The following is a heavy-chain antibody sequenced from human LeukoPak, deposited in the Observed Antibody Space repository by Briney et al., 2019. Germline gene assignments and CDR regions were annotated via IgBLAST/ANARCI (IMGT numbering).Heavy chain of an antibody. CDR1: GYTFTSYG. CDR2: ISAYNGNT. CDR3: ARDSESVTMVRGVVPTYYMDV. D-gene: IGHD3-10*01. J-gene: IGHJ6*03. Sequence: GASVKVSCKASGYTFTSYGISWVRQAPGQGLEWMGWISAYNGNTNYAQKLQGRVTMTTDTFTSTAYMELRSLRSDDTAVYYCARDSESVTMVRGVVPTYYMDVWGKGTTVTISS. V-gene: IGHV1-18*01.